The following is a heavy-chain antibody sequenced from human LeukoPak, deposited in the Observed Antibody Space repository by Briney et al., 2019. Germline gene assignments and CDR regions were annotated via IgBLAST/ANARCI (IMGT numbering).Heavy chain of an antibody. CDR1: GVTFSSYG. V-gene: IGHV3-33*01. J-gene: IGHJ3*02. CDR3: ARERQWLATDAFDI. Sequence: GGSLRLSCAASGVTFSSYGMHWVRQAPGKGLEWVAVIWYDGSNKYYADSVKGRFTISRDNSKNTLYLQMNSLRAEDTAVYYCARERQWLATDAFDIWGQGIMVTVSS. CDR2: IWYDGSNK. D-gene: IGHD6-19*01.